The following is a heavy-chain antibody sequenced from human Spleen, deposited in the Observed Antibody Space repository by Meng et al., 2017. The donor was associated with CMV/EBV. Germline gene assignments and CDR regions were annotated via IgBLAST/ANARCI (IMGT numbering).Heavy chain of an antibody. Sequence: GGSLRLSCKASGYRFTDYWIGWVRQMPGKGLEWMGIIYPADSETTYSPSHHGQVTISADTSNTTAYLQWSSLKASDTAIYYCARQGGRPGWFDPWGQGTLVTVSS. CDR2: IYPADSET. J-gene: IGHJ5*02. CDR1: GYRFTDYW. V-gene: IGHV5-51*01. CDR3: ARQGGRPGWFDP. D-gene: IGHD7-27*01.